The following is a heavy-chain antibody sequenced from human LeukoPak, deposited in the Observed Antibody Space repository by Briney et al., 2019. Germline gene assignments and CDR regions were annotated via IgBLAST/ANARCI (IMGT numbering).Heavy chain of an antibody. CDR1: GFTFSSYS. CDR3: AKGRWYNDYAFDY. Sequence: PGGSVRLSCAASGFTFSSYSMHWVRQAPGKGLEWVAVISYDGSDKYYADSVKGRFTISRDNSKNTLYLQMNSLRAEDTAVYYCAKGRWYNDYAFDYWGQGTLVTVSS. V-gene: IGHV3-30*18. CDR2: ISYDGSDK. D-gene: IGHD4-17*01. J-gene: IGHJ4*02.